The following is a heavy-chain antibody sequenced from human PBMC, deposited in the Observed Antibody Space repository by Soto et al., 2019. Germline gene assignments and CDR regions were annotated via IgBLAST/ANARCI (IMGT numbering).Heavy chain of an antibody. J-gene: IGHJ6*02. D-gene: IGHD6-13*01. CDR3: ARDSAGSLTFYHGMDV. V-gene: IGHV4-31*03. Sequence: QVQLQESGPGLVKPSQTLSLTCTVSGGSIGGGYYWSWIRQHPVKGLEWIGYIYYSGSYYYNPSFKSRVSNSVDTSQNQFSLDLSSVTAADTAVYYWARDSAGSLTFYHGMDVWGRGTTVTVS. CDR1: GGSIGGGYY. CDR2: IYYSGSY.